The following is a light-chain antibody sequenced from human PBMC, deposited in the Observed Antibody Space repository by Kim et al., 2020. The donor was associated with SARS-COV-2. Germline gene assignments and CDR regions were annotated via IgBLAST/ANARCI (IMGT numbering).Light chain of an antibody. V-gene: IGLV3-19*01. CDR3: NSRDSSGNSYV. CDR2: GKD. J-gene: IGLJ1*01. Sequence: SSALTQDPAVSVALGQTVRITCQGDSLRRFYASWYQLKPGQAPVFVLYGKDNRPSGIPDRFSGSSSGNTASMTITGAQAEDEADYYCNSRDSSGNSYVFGTGTKVTVL. CDR1: SLRRFY.